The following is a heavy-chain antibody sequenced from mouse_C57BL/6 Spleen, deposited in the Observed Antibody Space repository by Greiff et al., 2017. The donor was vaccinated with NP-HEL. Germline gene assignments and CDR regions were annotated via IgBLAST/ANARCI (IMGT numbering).Heavy chain of an antibody. CDR3: ARGGYVDLLEAMDD. Sequence: EVQLQQSGPELVKPGASVKMSCKASGYTFTDYNMHWVKQSHGRSLEWIGYINPNNGDTTYNQQFKGKATLTVNKSSSTAYLELRRLTSEASAVYYCARGGYVDLLEAMDDWGLGTSVTVSS. CDR2: INPNNGDT. CDR1: GYTFTDYN. J-gene: IGHJ4*01. D-gene: IGHD2-2*01. V-gene: IGHV1-22*01.